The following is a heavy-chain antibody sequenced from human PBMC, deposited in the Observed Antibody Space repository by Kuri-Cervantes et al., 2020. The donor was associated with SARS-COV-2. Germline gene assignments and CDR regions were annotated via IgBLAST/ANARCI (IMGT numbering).Heavy chain of an antibody. CDR1: GFSFSSFP. V-gene: IGHV3-30*18. J-gene: IGHJ6*02. D-gene: IGHD3-16*01. CDR3: AKMGDNHSKGDYGNEV. CDR2: ISTDGNNR. Sequence: GGSLRLSCEASGFSFSSFPMHWVRHAPGKGLEWVALISTDGNNRYYVDSLKGRFTISRDNSKNTLHLDMNSLRPEDTGVYYCAKMGDNHSKGDYGNEVWGQGITVTVSS.